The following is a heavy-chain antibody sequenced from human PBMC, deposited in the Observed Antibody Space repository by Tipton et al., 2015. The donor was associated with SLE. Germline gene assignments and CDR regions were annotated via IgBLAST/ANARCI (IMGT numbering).Heavy chain of an antibody. D-gene: IGHD5-18*01. Sequence: TLSLTCTVSGGSVINSYYYWGWIRQPPGKGLEWIGSVYYSGSTHYNPSLNTRATVSVDTSKNQFSLDLTSVTAADAAIYYCARAGLGYTYYYYMDVWGKGTTVAVSS. J-gene: IGHJ6*03. CDR2: VYYSGST. CDR1: GGSVINSYYY. CDR3: ARAGLGYTYYYYMDV. V-gene: IGHV4-39*07.